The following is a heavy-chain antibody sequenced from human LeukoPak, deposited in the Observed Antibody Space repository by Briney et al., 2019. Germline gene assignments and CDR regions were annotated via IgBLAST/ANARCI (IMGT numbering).Heavy chain of an antibody. CDR2: MNPNSGNT. CDR3: ARVTAAAPNYYYYGMDV. V-gene: IGHV1-8*01. J-gene: IGHJ6*02. D-gene: IGHD6-13*01. CDR1: GYTFTSYD. Sequence: ASVKVSCKASGYTFTSYDINWVRQATGQGLEWMGWMNPNSGNTGYAQKFQGRVTMTRNTSISTAYMELSSLRSEDTAVYYCARVTAAAPNYYYYGMDVWGQGTTDTVSS.